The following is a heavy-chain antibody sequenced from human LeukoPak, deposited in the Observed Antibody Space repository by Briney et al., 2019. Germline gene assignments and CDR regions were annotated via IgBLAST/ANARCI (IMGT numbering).Heavy chain of an antibody. V-gene: IGHV3-48*04. CDR2: ISSSGSTI. CDR1: GFTFSSYS. D-gene: IGHD6-6*01. Sequence: GGSLRLSCAASGFTFSSYSMNWVRQAPGKGLEWVSSISSSGSTIYYADSVKGRFTISRDNAKNSLYLQMNSLRAEDTAVYYCAIGSSSGLDYWGQGTLVTVSS. J-gene: IGHJ4*02. CDR3: AIGSSSGLDY.